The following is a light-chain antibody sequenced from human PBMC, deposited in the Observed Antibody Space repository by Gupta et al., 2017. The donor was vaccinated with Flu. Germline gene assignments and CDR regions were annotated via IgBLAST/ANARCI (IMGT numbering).Light chain of an antibody. CDR3: YSATDNSVI. CDR1: LLAKKY. CDR2: KDS. Sequence: TCSGDLLAKKYTRWLRQRPGQAPVLIIYKDSERPSGIPDRFSGSSAGTTVTLTISGAEVEDEGDYFCYSATDNSVIFGGGTHLTVL. J-gene: IGLJ2*01. V-gene: IGLV3-27*01.